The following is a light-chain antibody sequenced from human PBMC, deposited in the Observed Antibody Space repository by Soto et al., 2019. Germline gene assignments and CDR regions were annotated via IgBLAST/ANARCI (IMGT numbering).Light chain of an antibody. CDR1: QSISRY. J-gene: IGKJ1*01. Sequence: DIQMTQSPSSLSASVGDRVTITCRASQSISRYLNWYQQKPGKAPKLLIYAASSLQSGVPSRFXGSGSGTDFTLTISSLQPEDFATYYCQQSYSTLRGTFGQGTKVEIK. V-gene: IGKV1-39*01. CDR3: QQSYSTLRGT. CDR2: AAS.